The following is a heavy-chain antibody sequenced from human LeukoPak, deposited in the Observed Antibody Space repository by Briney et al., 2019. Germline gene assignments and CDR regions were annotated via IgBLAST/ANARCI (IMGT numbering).Heavy chain of an antibody. D-gene: IGHD3-10*01. Sequence: PGRSLRLSCAASGFTFSRYGMHWVRQAPGKGPEWAAVISSNGNVKYYIDSVKGRFTISRDNSKNTLYLQMNSLRAEDTAVYYCANGKARYYGSGSYAPGFDYWGQGTLVTVST. CDR3: ANGKARYYGSGSYAPGFDY. J-gene: IGHJ4*02. CDR2: ISSNGNVK. CDR1: GFTFSRYG. V-gene: IGHV3-30*18.